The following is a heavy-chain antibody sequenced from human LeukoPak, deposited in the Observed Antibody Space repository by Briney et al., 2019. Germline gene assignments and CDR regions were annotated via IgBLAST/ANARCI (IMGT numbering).Heavy chain of an antibody. V-gene: IGHV1-2*02. D-gene: IGHD2-2*01. CDR3: ARALDILVVPGADNWLDP. Sequence: ASVKVSCKASGYTFTDYYMHWVRQAPGQGLEWMGWINPNSGGTNYAQKFQGRVTMTRDTSISTAYMELSRLRSDDTAVYYCARALDILVVPGADNWLDPWGQGTLVTVSS. J-gene: IGHJ5*02. CDR2: INPNSGGT. CDR1: GYTFTDYY.